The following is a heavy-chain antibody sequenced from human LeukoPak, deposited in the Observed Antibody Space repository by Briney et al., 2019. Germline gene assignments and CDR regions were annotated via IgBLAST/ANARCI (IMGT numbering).Heavy chain of an antibody. D-gene: IGHD1-7*01. CDR2: INPNSGGT. CDR1: GYTFTGYY. V-gene: IGHV1-2*06. Sequence: ASVKVSCKASGYTFTGYYMHWVRHAPGHGLEWMGRINPNSGGTNYAQQFQGRVTMTRDTSISTAYMELSRLRSDDTAVYYCARGTSEGRYYFDYWGQGTLVTVSS. CDR3: ARGTSEGRYYFDY. J-gene: IGHJ4*02.